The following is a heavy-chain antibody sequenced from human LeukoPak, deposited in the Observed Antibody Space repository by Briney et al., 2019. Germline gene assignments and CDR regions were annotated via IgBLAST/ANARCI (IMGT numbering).Heavy chain of an antibody. CDR1: GYTFTGYY. CDR2: INPNSGGT. Sequence: GASVKVSCKASGYTFTGYYMHWVRQAPGQGLEWMGWINPNSGGTNYAQKFQGRVTMTRDTSTSTVYMELSSLRSEDTAVYYCARDTKWGYYDSSGYTFDYWGQGTLVTVSS. D-gene: IGHD3-22*01. J-gene: IGHJ4*02. V-gene: IGHV1-2*02. CDR3: ARDTKWGYYDSSGYTFDY.